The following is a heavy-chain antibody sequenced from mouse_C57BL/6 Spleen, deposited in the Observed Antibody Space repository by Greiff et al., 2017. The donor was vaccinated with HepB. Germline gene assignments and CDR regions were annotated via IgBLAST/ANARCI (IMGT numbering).Heavy chain of an antibody. CDR2: INPSTGGT. CDR3: ARRTMVTTLYYFDY. CDR1: GYSFTGYY. Sequence: VQLKESGPELVKPGASVKISCKASGYSFTGYYMNWVKQSPEKSLEWIGEINPSTGGTTYNQKFKAKATLTVDKSSSTAYMQLKSLTSEDSAVYYCARRTMVTTLYYFDYWGQGTTLTVSS. J-gene: IGHJ2*01. D-gene: IGHD2-2*01. V-gene: IGHV1-42*01.